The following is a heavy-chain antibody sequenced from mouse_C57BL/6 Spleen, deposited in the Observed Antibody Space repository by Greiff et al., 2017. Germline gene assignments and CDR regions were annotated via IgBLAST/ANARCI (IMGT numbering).Heavy chain of an antibody. CDR3: ARKDPYYYAMDY. CDR1: GYTFTDYN. CDR2: INPNNGGT. V-gene: IGHV1-18*01. Sequence: VQLQQSGPELVKPGASVKIPCKASGYTFTDYNMDWVKQSHGKSLEWIGEINPNNGGTIYNQKFKGKATLTVDKASSTAYMELRSLTSEDTAVYYCARKDPYYYAMDYWGQGTSVTVSS. J-gene: IGHJ4*01.